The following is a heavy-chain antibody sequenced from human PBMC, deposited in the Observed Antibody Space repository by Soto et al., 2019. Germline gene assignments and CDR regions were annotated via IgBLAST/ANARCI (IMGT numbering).Heavy chain of an antibody. J-gene: IGHJ4*02. CDR2: MYSGGNT. CDR3: ARDPPGIAASGAGG. Sequence: EVQLVESGGGLIQPGGSLRLSCAASGFTVSNNYMRWVRQAPGKGLEWASLMYSGGNTHYADSVKGRFTISRDNSKNTLFLQMNSLRVEDTAVYYCARDPPGIAASGAGGWGQGTLVTVSS. D-gene: IGHD6-13*01. V-gene: IGHV3-53*01. CDR1: GFTVSNNY.